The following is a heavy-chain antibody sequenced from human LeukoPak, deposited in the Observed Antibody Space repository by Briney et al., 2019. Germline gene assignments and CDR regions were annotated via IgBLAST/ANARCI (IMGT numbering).Heavy chain of an antibody. CDR2: ISGSGGST. Sequence: GGSLRLSCAASGFTFSSYAMSWVRQAPGKGLEWVSGISGSGGSTYYADSAKGRFTVSRDNSKSTLFLQMNSLRDEDTAVYYCARGRGPGSFLIDYWGQGTLVTVSS. J-gene: IGHJ4*02. V-gene: IGHV3-23*01. CDR3: ARGRGPGSFLIDY. CDR1: GFTFSSYA. D-gene: IGHD3-10*01.